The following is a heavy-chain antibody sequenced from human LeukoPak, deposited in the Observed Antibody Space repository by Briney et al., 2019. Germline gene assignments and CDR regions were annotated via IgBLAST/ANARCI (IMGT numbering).Heavy chain of an antibody. CDR3: ARAYSGSYDLDAFDI. Sequence: GSSVKISCKASGGTFSSYAISWVRQAPGQGLEWMGSIIPIFGTANYAQKFQGRVTITTDESTSTAYMELSSLRSEDTAVYYCARAYSGSYDLDAFDIWGQGTMVTVSS. V-gene: IGHV1-69*05. D-gene: IGHD1-26*01. CDR1: GGTFSSYA. CDR2: IIPIFGTA. J-gene: IGHJ3*02.